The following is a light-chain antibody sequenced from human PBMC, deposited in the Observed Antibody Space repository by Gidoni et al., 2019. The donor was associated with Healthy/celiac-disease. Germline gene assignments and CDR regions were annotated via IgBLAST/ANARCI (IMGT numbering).Light chain of an antibody. CDR2: DAS. J-gene: IGKJ1*01. CDR1: QSVSSY. Sequence: EIVLTQSPATLSLSPGERATLSCRASQSVSSYLAWYQQKPGQAPRLLIYDASNRATGIPARFSGSDSGTDFTLTISSLEPEDFAVYYCQQRSNWLTWTFXXXTKVEIK. V-gene: IGKV3-11*01. CDR3: QQRSNWLTWT.